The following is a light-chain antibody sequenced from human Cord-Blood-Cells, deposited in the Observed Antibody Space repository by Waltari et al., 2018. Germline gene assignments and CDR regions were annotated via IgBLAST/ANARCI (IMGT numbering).Light chain of an antibody. CDR1: SSHVGGYNS. CDR2: VVS. Sequence: QSALTQPPSASGSPGQPLPISCPGTSSHVGGYNSVSWYQQTPGKAPKPMIDVVSNRPSGLPDRFSGSKSGNTASLTVSVLQAEDEADYSCSSYAGRNNFVVFGGGTKLTVL. J-gene: IGLJ2*01. V-gene: IGLV2-8*01. CDR3: SSYAGRNNFVV.